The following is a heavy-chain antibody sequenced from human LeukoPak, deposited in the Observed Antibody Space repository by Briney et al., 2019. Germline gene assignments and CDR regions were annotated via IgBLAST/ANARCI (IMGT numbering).Heavy chain of an antibody. CDR3: ARDSTVSSSWYGAFDI. Sequence: GGSLRLSCAASGFTFSTSNMNWVRQAPGKGLQWVSSISAASNYIYYADSVRGRFTISRDNAKNSLYLQMNSLRAEDTAVYYCARDSTVSSSWYGAFDIWGQGTMVTVSS. D-gene: IGHD6-13*01. CDR1: GFTFSTSN. J-gene: IGHJ3*02. CDR2: ISAASNYI. V-gene: IGHV3-21*01.